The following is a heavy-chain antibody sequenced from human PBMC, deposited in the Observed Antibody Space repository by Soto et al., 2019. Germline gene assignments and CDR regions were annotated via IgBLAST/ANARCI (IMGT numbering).Heavy chain of an antibody. Sequence: EVQLVESGGGLVQPGGSLRLSCAASGFTFTTSWMHWVRQAPEKGLVWVSHINSDGSTTTYADSVRGRFTISRDNAKNTLYLHMNSLRVEDTAVYYCARDRDYGMDVWGQGTTVIVSS. CDR3: ARDRDYGMDV. V-gene: IGHV3-74*01. CDR2: INSDGSTT. J-gene: IGHJ6*02. D-gene: IGHD3-10*01. CDR1: GFTFTTSW.